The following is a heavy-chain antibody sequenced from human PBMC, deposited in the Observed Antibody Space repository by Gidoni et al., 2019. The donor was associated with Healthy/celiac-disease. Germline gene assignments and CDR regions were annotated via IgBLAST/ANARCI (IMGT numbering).Heavy chain of an antibody. Sequence: EVRLVDSGGGLVQPGVSLRLYCAASGFTFSCYWMRWVRQAPGKGLEWVSNRKQDGSEKYYVGSVKGRVNISRDNAKKSMYLQMNSMRAEDTAVYYCANGEYGSFDYWGQGTLVTVSS. CDR3: ANGEYGSFDY. J-gene: IGHJ4*02. D-gene: IGHD4-17*01. CDR2: RKQDGSEK. V-gene: IGHV3-7*01. CDR1: GFTFSCYW.